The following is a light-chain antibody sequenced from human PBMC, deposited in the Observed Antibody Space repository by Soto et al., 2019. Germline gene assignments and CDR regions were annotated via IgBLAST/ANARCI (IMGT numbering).Light chain of an antibody. CDR1: SSDVGGYNY. J-gene: IGLJ3*02. CDR3: NAYAGSYKWV. V-gene: IGLV2-8*01. Sequence: QSALTQPPSASGSPGQSVTISCTGTSSDVGGYNYVSWYQQHPGKAPKLLIYEVSKRPSGVPDRFSGSKSGNTASLNVSGLQAADEADYYCNAYAGSYKWVFGGGTKLTVL. CDR2: EVS.